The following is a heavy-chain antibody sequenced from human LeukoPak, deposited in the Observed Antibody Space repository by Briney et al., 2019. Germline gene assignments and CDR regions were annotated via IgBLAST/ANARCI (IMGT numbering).Heavy chain of an antibody. CDR1: GGSISNTGYY. V-gene: IGHV4-39*01. CDR3: ARSRDGYKNHFDY. Sequence: SETLSLTCIVSGGSISNTGYYWGWIRQPPGKGVEWIGSIHYSGNSYNNPSLKSRVTISVDTSKNQFSLKLSSVTAADSALFYYARSRDGYKNHFDYWGQGTLDTVSS. D-gene: IGHD5-24*01. CDR2: IHYSGNS. J-gene: IGHJ4*02.